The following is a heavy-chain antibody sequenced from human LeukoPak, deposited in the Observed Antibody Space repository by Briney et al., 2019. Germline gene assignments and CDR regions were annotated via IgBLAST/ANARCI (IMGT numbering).Heavy chain of an antibody. CDR3: TKGARLDF. CDR2: ISSSSSYI. CDR1: GFTFSSYS. V-gene: IGHV3-21*04. J-gene: IGHJ4*02. Sequence: PGGSLRLSCAASGFTFSSYSMNWVRRAPGKGLEWVSSISSSSSYIYYADSVKGRFTISRDNSMNTLYLQMNSLRAEDTAVYFCTKGARLDFCGQGTLVTVSS. D-gene: IGHD1-26*01.